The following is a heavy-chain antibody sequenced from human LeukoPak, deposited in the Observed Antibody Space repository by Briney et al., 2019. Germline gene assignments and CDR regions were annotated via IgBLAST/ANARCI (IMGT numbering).Heavy chain of an antibody. V-gene: IGHV1-69*05. CDR2: IIPVFGTP. CDR1: GGTFSTYT. CDR3: ARVDRYNYYLDL. Sequence: SVKVSCKASGGTFSTYTITWVRQAPGQGLEWMGGIIPVFGTPNYAQKSQGRVTVATDESTSTAYLELSSLRSEDTAIYYCARVDRYNYYLDLWGKGTTVTVSS. J-gene: IGHJ6*03.